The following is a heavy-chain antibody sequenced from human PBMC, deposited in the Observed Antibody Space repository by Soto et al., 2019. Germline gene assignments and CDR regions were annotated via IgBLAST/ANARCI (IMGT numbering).Heavy chain of an antibody. D-gene: IGHD3-22*01. J-gene: IGHJ6*02. CDR2: LIPIFGTA. CDR1: GGTFSSYA. CDR3: ASCSHYCDRSGYLTPSSYDYGRAV. Sequence: SVKVSCKASGGTFSSYAISWVRQAPGQGLEWMGGLIPIFGTANYAQKFQGRVTITADESTSTAYMELSSLRSEDTAVYYCASCSHYCDRSGYLTPSSYDYGRAVWGQGSTVTDS. V-gene: IGHV1-69*13.